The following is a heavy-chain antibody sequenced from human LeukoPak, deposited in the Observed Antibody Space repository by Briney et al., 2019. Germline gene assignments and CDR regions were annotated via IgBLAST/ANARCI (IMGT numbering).Heavy chain of an antibody. CDR2: INPNSGGT. V-gene: IGHV1-2*02. J-gene: IGHJ4*02. D-gene: IGHD6-19*01. CDR3: ARTSTSYSSGWYNY. CDR1: GYTFTGYY. Sequence: ASVTVSCKASGYTFTGYYMHWVRQAPGQGLEWMGWINPNSGGTNYAQKFQGRVTMTRDTSISTAYMELSRLRSDDTAVYYCARTSTSYSSGWYNYWGQGTLVTVSS.